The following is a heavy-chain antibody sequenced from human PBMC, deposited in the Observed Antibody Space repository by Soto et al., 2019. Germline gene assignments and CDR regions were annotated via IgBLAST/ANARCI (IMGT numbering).Heavy chain of an antibody. D-gene: IGHD6-6*01. CDR1: GFTFSAYY. CDR3: ARPEYSSSSYDY. Sequence: PGGSLRLSCAASGFTFSAYYMSWIRQAPGKGLEWVSYISSSGSTIYYADSVKGRFTISRDNAKNSLFLQMNSLRAEDTAVYYCARPEYSSSSYDYWGQGTLVTVSS. J-gene: IGHJ4*02. CDR2: ISSSGSTI. V-gene: IGHV3-11*01.